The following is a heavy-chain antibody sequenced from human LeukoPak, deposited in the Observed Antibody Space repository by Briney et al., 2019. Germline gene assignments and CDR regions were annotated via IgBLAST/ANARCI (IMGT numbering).Heavy chain of an antibody. CDR2: IYPSGIT. CDR1: GGSFSGYY. Sequence: SETLSLTCAVYGGSFSGYYWSWIRQPPGKGLEWIGRIYPSGITNYNPSLKSRVTMSVDTSKNQFSLELSSVTAADTAVYYCARVGSVYLYYFDYWGQGTLVTVSS. V-gene: IGHV4-59*10. D-gene: IGHD3-22*01. J-gene: IGHJ4*02. CDR3: ARVGSVYLYYFDY.